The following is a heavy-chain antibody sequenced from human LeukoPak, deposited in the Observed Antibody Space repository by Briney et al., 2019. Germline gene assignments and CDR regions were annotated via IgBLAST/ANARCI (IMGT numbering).Heavy chain of an antibody. J-gene: IGHJ4*02. V-gene: IGHV3-30*02. CDR1: GFTFSSYG. CDR2: IRYDGSNK. Sequence: TGGSLRLSCAASGFTFSSYGMHWVRQAPGKGLEWVAFIRYDGSNKYYADSVKGRFTISRDNSKNTLYLQMNSLRGEDTAVYYCAKSGGTSSSGLGYWGQGTLVTVSS. CDR3: AKSGGTSSSGLGY. D-gene: IGHD6-13*01.